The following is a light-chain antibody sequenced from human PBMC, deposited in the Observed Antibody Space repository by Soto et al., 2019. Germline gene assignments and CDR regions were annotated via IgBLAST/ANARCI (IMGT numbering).Light chain of an antibody. CDR3: QQYVNWPPRHT. Sequence: EIVMTQSPATLSVSPGERATLSCRASQSVGTDLAWYQQKPGQGPRLLLYGASTRFSGVPARFSGSGSGTDFTLTIASLQSEDFAIYYCQQYVNWPPRHTFGQGTKLEF. CDR2: GAS. V-gene: IGKV3-15*01. J-gene: IGKJ2*01. CDR1: QSVGTD.